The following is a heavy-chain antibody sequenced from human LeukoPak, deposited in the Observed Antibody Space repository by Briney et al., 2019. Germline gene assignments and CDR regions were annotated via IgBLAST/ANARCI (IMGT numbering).Heavy chain of an antibody. CDR3: AKDSSGYPFDY. D-gene: IGHD5-12*01. CDR1: GFTFSSYG. Sequence: GGSLRLSCAASGFTFSSYGMHWVRQAPGKGLEWVAVISYDGSNKYYADSVEGRFTISRDNSKNTLYLQMNSLRAEDTAVYYCAKDSSGYPFDYWGQGTLVTVSS. V-gene: IGHV3-30*18. J-gene: IGHJ4*02. CDR2: ISYDGSNK.